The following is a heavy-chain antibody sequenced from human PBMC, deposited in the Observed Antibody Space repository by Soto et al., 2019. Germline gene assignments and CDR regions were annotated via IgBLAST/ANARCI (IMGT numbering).Heavy chain of an antibody. D-gene: IGHD3-22*01. CDR1: CGSISSSNW. V-gene: IGHV4-4*02. Sequence: SETLSLTCAVSCGSISSSNWWSWVRQPPGKGLEWIGEIYHSGSTNYNPSLKSRVTISVDKSKNQFSLKLSSVTAADTAVYYCARVDHYYDSSGYSDAFDIWGQGTMVTVSS. CDR3: ARVDHYYDSSGYSDAFDI. J-gene: IGHJ3*02. CDR2: IYHSGST.